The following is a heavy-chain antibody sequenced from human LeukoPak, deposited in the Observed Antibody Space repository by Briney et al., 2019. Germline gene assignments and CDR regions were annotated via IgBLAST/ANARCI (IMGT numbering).Heavy chain of an antibody. CDR3: ARGIYPQHENPPYYYGMDV. CDR2: IRSSSSTI. J-gene: IGHJ6*02. CDR1: GFTFSSYE. Sequence: GGSLRLSCAASGFTFSSYEMNWVRQAPGKGLEWVSYIRSSSSTIYYADSVKGRFSISRDNAKKSLYLQMNSLRAEDTAVYYCARGIYPQHENPPYYYGMDVWGQGTTVTVSS. V-gene: IGHV3-48*03. D-gene: IGHD6-13*01.